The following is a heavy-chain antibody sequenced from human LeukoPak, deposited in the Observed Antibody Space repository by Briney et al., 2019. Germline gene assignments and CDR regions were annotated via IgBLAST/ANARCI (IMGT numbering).Heavy chain of an antibody. J-gene: IGHJ6*02. CDR3: ARGHRINNGLDV. CDR2: LNPHSGGT. V-gene: IGHV1-2*02. Sequence: GASVKVSCKASGYTLSDYYIYWVRQAPGQGLEWLGWLNPHSGGTNYAQKFQGRVTLTRDTSISTAYMEWTARPSDDTAIYYCARGHRINNGLDVWGQGTTVIVSS. CDR1: GYTLSDYY. D-gene: IGHD1/OR15-1a*01.